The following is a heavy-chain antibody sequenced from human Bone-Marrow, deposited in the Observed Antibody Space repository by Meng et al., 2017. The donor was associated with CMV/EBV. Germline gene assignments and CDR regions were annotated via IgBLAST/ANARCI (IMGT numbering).Heavy chain of an antibody. V-gene: IGHV3-66*02. CDR2: IYSGGRT. CDR3: AKACSSTTCLGD. Sequence: GGSLRLSCAASGFTVSSNYMSWVRQAPGKGLEWVSVIYSGGRTYYADSVKGRFTISRDNSKNTLYLQMNSLRAEDTALYYCAKACSSTTCLGDWGQGTLVTVSS. D-gene: IGHD2-2*01. CDR1: GFTVSSNY. J-gene: IGHJ4*02.